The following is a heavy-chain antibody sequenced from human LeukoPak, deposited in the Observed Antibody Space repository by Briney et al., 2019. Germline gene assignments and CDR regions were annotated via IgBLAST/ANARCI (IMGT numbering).Heavy chain of an antibody. CDR3: AKEYCTNGVCYRGHFDY. D-gene: IGHD2-8*01. Sequence: QPGGSLRLSCAASGFPLSSYSMNWVRQAPGKGLEWISYISTSSSTIYYADSVKGRFTISRDNSKNSLYLQMNSLRAEDTALYYCAKEYCTNGVCYRGHFDYWGQGTLVTVSS. J-gene: IGHJ4*02. CDR2: ISTSSSTI. CDR1: GFPLSSYS. V-gene: IGHV3-48*04.